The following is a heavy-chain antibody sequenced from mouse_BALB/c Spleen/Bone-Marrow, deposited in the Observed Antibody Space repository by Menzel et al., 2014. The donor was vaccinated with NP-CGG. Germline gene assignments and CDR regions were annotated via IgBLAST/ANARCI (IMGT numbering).Heavy chain of an antibody. V-gene: IGHV1-9*01. CDR2: ILPGSGST. CDR3: AREDGLWYFDV. Sequence: ESGAELMKPGASVKISCKATGYTFSSYWIEWVKQRPGHGLEWIGEILPGSGSTNYNEKFKGKATFTADTSSSTAYMQLSSLTSEDSAVYYCAREDGLWYFDVWGAGTTVTGSS. D-gene: IGHD1-1*01. CDR1: GYTFSSYW. J-gene: IGHJ1*01.